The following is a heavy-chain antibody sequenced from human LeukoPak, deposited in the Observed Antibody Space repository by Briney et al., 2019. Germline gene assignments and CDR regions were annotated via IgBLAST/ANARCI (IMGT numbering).Heavy chain of an antibody. CDR1: GGSISSYY. D-gene: IGHD5-24*01. J-gene: IGHJ3*02. CDR2: IYYSGST. V-gene: IGHV4-59*01. Sequence: SETLFLTCTVSGGSISSYYWSWIRQPPGKGLEWIGYIYYSGSTNYNPSLKSRVTISVDTSKNQFSLKLSSVTAADTAVYYCARDRKFGARDGYNYIAFDIWGQGTMVTVSS. CDR3: ARDRKFGARDGYNYIAFDI.